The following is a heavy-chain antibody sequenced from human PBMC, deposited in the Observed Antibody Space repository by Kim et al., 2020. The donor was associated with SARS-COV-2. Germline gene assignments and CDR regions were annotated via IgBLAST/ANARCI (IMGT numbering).Heavy chain of an antibody. CDR1: GGSISSYY. V-gene: IGHV4-59*01. CDR2: IYYSGST. Sequence: SETLSLTCTVSGGSISSYYWSWIRQPPGKGLEWIGYIYYSGSTNYNPSLKSRVTISVDTSKNQFSLKLSSVTAADTAVYYCARGAAAGGIGYYYGMDVWGQGTTVTVSS. D-gene: IGHD6-13*01. CDR3: ARGAAAGGIGYYYGMDV. J-gene: IGHJ6*02.